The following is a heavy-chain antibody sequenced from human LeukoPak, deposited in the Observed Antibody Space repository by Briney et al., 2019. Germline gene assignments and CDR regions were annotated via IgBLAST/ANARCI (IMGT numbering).Heavy chain of an antibody. D-gene: IGHD1-14*01. V-gene: IGHV2-5*01. Sequence: TLSLTCTVSGGSISSYYWSWIRQPPGKALEWLALIYWNDDKRYSPSLKSRLTITKDTSKNQVVLTMTNMDPVDTATYYCAHRTEEADPFDYWGQGTLVTVSS. CDR1: GGSISSYYW. CDR3: AHRTEEADPFDY. CDR2: IYWNDDK. J-gene: IGHJ4*02.